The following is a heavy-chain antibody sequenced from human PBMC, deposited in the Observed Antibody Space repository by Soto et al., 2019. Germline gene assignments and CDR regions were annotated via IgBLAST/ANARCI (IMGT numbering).Heavy chain of an antibody. CDR1: GYAFTTSA. V-gene: IGHV1-3*01. CDR2: INPATGDT. D-gene: IGHD1-26*01. J-gene: IGHJ5*02. Sequence: QVHLVQSGAEVQKPGASVRISCQASGYAFTTSAIHWVRQAPGQSLEWMGWINPATGDTKYSQDVGGRVTFALETSATTAYMDLRSLASHDTAVYYCARAAGRSKLLPFYFDPWGQGTLVTVSS. CDR3: ARAAGRSKLLPFYFDP.